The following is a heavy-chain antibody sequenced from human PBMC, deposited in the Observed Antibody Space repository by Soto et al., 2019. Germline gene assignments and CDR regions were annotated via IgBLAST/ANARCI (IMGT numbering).Heavy chain of an antibody. D-gene: IGHD4-17*01. CDR2: ISGSGGST. CDR1: GFTFSSYA. CDR3: AKDYGDSYYYYMDV. V-gene: IGHV3-23*01. J-gene: IGHJ6*03. Sequence: LRLSCAASGFTFSSYAMSWVRQAPGKGLEWVSAISGSGGSTYYADSVKGRFTISRDNSKNTLYLQMNSLRAEDTAVYYCAKDYGDSYYYYMDVWGKGTTVTVSS.